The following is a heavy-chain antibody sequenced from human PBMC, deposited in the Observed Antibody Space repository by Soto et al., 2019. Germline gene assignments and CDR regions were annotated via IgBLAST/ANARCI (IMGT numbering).Heavy chain of an antibody. J-gene: IGHJ6*02. D-gene: IGHD6-19*01. V-gene: IGHV4-4*02. CDR3: ARDRSIAVAGTIYYYYGMDV. Sequence: QVQLQESGPGLVKPSGTLSLTCAVSDGSISSSNWWSWVRQPPGKGLEWIGEIYHSGSTNYNPSLKSRVTISVDKSKNQFSLKLSSVTAADTAVYYCARDRSIAVAGTIYYYYGMDVWGQGTTVTVSS. CDR1: DGSISSSNW. CDR2: IYHSGST.